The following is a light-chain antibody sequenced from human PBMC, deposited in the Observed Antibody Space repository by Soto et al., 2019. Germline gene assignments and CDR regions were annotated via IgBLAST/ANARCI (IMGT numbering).Light chain of an antibody. J-gene: IGLJ2*01. Sequence: QSVLTQPPSASGTPGQRVTISCSGSSSNIGSNYVYWYQQLPGTAPKLVIYRNNQRPSGVPDRVSGSKSGTSASLAISGLRSEDEADYYCGAWDDSLSGMVFGRGTKVTVL. CDR1: SSNIGSNY. CDR3: GAWDDSLSGMV. V-gene: IGLV1-47*01. CDR2: RNN.